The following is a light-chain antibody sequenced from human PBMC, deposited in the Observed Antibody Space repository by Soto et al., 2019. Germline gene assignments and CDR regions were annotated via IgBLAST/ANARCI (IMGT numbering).Light chain of an antibody. CDR1: QDISDD. J-gene: IGKJ1*01. CDR2: GAS. V-gene: IGKV1-6*01. Sequence: AIQMTQSPSSLSASVRDRVTITCRASQDISDDVGWYQQTPGKAPKLLISGASRLQSGVPSRFSGSGSGAAFTLTITSLRPEDSATYYCLQNHNYPRTFGQGTKVEI. CDR3: LQNHNYPRT.